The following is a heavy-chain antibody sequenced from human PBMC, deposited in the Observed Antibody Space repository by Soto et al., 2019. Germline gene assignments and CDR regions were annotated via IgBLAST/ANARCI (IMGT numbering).Heavy chain of an antibody. CDR3: AKDTGGNYYYYYYGMDV. CDR1: GFTFDDYA. D-gene: IGHD2-21*02. J-gene: IGHJ6*02. V-gene: IGHV3-43*02. CDR2: ISGDGGST. Sequence: GSLRLSCAASGFTFDDYAMHWVRQAPGKGLEWVSLISGDGGSTYYADSVKGRFTISRDNSKNSLYLQMNSLRTEDTALYYCAKDTGGNYYYYYYGMDVWGQGTTVTVSS.